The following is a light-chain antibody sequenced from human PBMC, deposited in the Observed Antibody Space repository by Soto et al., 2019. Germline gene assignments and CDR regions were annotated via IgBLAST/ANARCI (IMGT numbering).Light chain of an antibody. CDR1: QGMRND. CDR3: LQHSTYPLT. CDR2: AAS. J-gene: IGKJ1*01. Sequence: DIQMTQFPSSLSASVGDRVTITCRASQGMRNDLGWYQQKPGKAPKRLIYAASSLQSGVPSRFSGSGSGTELTLAISSLQPEDSATFYCLQHSTYPLTFGQGTKVEIK. V-gene: IGKV1-17*01.